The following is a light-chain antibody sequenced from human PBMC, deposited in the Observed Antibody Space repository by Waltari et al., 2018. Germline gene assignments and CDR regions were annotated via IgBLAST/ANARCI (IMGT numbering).Light chain of an antibody. CDR3: GSWDDSLGGRWE. CDR2: RDD. CDR1: NSNIGSNI. Sequence: QSVLTQPPSASGTPGQRVTISCSGSNSNIGSNIVNWYQQVPGTTPKLLIYRDDTPPSGVPDRFSGSKSGTSASLAISGLRSEDEANYYCGSWDDSLGGRWEFGGGTTLTVL. J-gene: IGLJ3*02. V-gene: IGLV1-44*01.